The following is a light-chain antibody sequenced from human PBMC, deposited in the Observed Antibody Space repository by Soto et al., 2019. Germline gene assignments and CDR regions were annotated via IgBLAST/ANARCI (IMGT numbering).Light chain of an antibody. J-gene: IGLJ2*01. CDR2: EVS. CDR3: SSYTSSSPHVV. V-gene: IGLV2-14*01. CDR1: SSDVGGYNY. Sequence: QSVLTQPASVSGSPGQSITISCTGTSSDVGGYNYVSWYQQHSGKAPKPMIYEVSNRPSGVSTRFSGSKSGNTASLPISGLQAEDEADYYCSSYTSSSPHVVFGGGTKLTVL.